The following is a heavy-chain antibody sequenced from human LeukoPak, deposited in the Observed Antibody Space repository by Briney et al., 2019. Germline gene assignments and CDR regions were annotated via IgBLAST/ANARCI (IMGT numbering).Heavy chain of an antibody. CDR2: IWYDGSNK. D-gene: IGHD3-22*01. V-gene: IGHV3-33*01. J-gene: IGHJ4*02. Sequence: GRSLRLSCAASGFTFSSYGMHWVRQAPGKGLEWVAVIWYDGSNKYYADSVKGRFTISRDNSKNTLYLKMNSVRAEDTAVYYCARSGDSSGNYFDYWGQGTLVTVSS. CDR3: ARSGDSSGNYFDY. CDR1: GFTFSSYG.